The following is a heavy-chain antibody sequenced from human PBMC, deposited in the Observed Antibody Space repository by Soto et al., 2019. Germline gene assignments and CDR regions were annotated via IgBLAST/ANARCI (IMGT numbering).Heavy chain of an antibody. J-gene: IGHJ4*02. CDR3: AKLGLAVARYYFDY. CDR2: ISGSGGST. Sequence: GGSQRLSCAASGFTFRSYAMSWVRQAPGKGLEWVSAISGSGGSTYYADSVKGRFTISRDNSKNTLYLQMNSLRAEDTAVYYCAKLGLAVARYYFDYWGQGTLVTVSS. CDR1: GFTFRSYA. D-gene: IGHD6-19*01. V-gene: IGHV3-23*01.